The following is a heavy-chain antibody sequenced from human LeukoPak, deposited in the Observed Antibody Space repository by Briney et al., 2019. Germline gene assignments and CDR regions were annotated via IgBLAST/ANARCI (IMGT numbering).Heavy chain of an antibody. CDR2: IYYSGST. CDR1: GGSISSGDYY. Sequence: SETLSLTCTVSGGSISSGDYYWSWIRQSPGKGLEWIGYIYYSGSTYYNPSLKSRVTISVDTSKNQFSLKLSSVTAADTAVYYCARFEDVVVPAAIGRAFDIWGQGTMVTVSS. J-gene: IGHJ3*02. D-gene: IGHD2-2*02. V-gene: IGHV4-30-4*08. CDR3: ARFEDVVVPAAIGRAFDI.